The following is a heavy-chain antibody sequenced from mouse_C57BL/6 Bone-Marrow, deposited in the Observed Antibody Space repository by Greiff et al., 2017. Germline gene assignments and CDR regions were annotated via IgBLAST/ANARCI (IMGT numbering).Heavy chain of an antibody. V-gene: IGHV1-55*01. D-gene: IGHD1-1*01. CDR1: GYTFTSYW. Sequence: QVQLKQPGAELVKPGASVKMSCKASGYTFTSYWITWVKQRPGQGLEWIGDIYPGSGSTNYNEKFKSKATLTVDTSSSTAYMQLSSLTSEDSAVYYWASYYYGSSSFDVWGTGTTVTGSS. J-gene: IGHJ1*03. CDR3: ASYYYGSSSFDV. CDR2: IYPGSGST.